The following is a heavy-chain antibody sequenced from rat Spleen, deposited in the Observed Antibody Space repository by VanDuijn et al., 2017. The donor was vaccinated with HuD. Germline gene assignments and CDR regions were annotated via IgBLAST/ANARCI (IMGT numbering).Heavy chain of an antibody. CDR1: GFTFSNYY. V-gene: IGHV5-27*01. J-gene: IGHJ2*01. CDR2: ITTGGGTT. CDR3: ARRHYGYTDYFDY. D-gene: IGHD1-9*01. Sequence: EVQLVESGGGLVQPGRSLKLSCAASGFTFSNYYMAWVRQAPTRGLEWVAYITTGGGTTFYRDSVKGRFTISRDNAKSTLSLQMDSLRSEDTATYYCARRHYGYTDYFDYWGQGVMVTVSS.